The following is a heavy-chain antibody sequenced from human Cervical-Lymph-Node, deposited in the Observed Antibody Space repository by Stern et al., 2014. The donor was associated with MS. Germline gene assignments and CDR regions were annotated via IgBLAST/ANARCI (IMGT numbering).Heavy chain of an antibody. D-gene: IGHD6-19*01. Sequence: VQLVQSGAEVKKPGSSVKVSCKASGDTLSRYAISWVRQAPGQGLQWIGGIIPISGKENYAQKFQGRVKLIADESTSTAYMELSSLRSEDAAVYYCASSYSGWDNPYHFYGMDVWGQGTTVTVSS. CDR3: ASSYSGWDNPYHFYGMDV. CDR2: IIPISGKE. V-gene: IGHV1-69*01. CDR1: GDTLSRYA. J-gene: IGHJ6*02.